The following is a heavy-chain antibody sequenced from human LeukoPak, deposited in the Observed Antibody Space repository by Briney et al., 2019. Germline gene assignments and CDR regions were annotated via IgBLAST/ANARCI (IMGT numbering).Heavy chain of an antibody. Sequence: GGSLRLSCAASGFTFSSYAMSWVRQAPGKGPEWVSAISGSGGSTYYADSVKGRFTISRDNSKNTLYLQMNSLRAEDTAVYYCASSPRASRPNWFDPWGQGTLVTVSS. V-gene: IGHV3-23*01. CDR3: ASSPRASRPNWFDP. CDR1: GFTFSSYA. CDR2: ISGSGGST. J-gene: IGHJ5*02.